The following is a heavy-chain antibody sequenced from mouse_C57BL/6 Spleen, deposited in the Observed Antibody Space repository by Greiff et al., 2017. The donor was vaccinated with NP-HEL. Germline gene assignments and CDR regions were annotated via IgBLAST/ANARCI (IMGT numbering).Heavy chain of an antibody. CDR3: ARFGDYDGRGFDY. CDR2: IYPRSGNT. V-gene: IGHV1-81*01. J-gene: IGHJ2*01. D-gene: IGHD2-4*01. Sequence: QVQLQQSGAELARPGASVKLSCKASGCTFTSYGISWVKQRTGQGLEWIGEIYPRSGNTYYNEKFKCKATLTADKSSSTAYMELRSLTSEESAVYVCARFGDYDGRGFDYWGQGTTLTVSS. CDR1: GCTFTSYG.